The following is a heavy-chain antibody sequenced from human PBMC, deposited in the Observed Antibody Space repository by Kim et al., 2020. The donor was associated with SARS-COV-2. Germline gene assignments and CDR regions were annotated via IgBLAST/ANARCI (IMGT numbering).Heavy chain of an antibody. CDR3: AKDGGSYPYYYGMDV. V-gene: IGHV3-30*02. Sequence: DSVKGRFTISRENSKNTLYLQMNSLRAEDTAVYCCAKDGGSYPYYYGMDVWGQGTTVTVSS. D-gene: IGHD1-26*01. J-gene: IGHJ6*02.